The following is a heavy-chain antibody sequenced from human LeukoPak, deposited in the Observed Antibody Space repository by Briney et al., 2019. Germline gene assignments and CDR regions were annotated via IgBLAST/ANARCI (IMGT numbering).Heavy chain of an antibody. CDR3: AKSPSDYYYMDV. CDR1: GFTFSSYE. V-gene: IGHV3-48*03. Sequence: PGGSLRLSCAASGFTFSSYEMNWVRQAPGKGLEWVSYISSSGSTIYYADSVKGRFTISRDNAKNSLYLQMNSLRAEDTALYYCAKSPSDYYYMDVWGKGTTVTISS. J-gene: IGHJ6*03. CDR2: ISSSGSTI.